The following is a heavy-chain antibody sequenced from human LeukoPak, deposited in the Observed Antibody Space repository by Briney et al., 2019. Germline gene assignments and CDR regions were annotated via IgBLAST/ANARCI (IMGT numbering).Heavy chain of an antibody. V-gene: IGHV4-59*08. CDR3: ARVGFGESGYSYGSDAFDI. CDR2: IYYSGST. Sequence: PSETLSLTCTVSGGSISSYYWSWIRQPPGEGLEWIGYIYYSGSTNYNPSLKSRVTISVDTSKNQFSLKLSTVTAADTAVYYCARVGFGESGYSYGSDAFDIWGQGTMVTVSS. J-gene: IGHJ3*02. CDR1: GGSISSYY. D-gene: IGHD5-18*01.